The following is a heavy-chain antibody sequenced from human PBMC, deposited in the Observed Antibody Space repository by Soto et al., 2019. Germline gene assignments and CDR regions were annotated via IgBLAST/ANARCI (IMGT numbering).Heavy chain of an antibody. V-gene: IGHV4-59*01. D-gene: IGHD3-3*01. CDR3: ARDHPYYDFWSGSYGMDV. J-gene: IGHJ6*02. CDR2: IYYSWST. CDR1: GGSISSYY. Sequence: PSETLSLTCTVSGGSISSYYWSWIRLPPGKGLEWIGYIYYSWSTNYNPSLKSRVTISVDTSKNQFSLELSSVTAADTAVYYCARDHPYYDFWSGSYGMDVWGQGTTVTVSS.